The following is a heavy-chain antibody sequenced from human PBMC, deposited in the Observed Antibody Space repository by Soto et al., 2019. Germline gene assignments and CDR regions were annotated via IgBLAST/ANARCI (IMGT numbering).Heavy chain of an antibody. Sequence: QVQLQESGPGLVKPSQTLSLTCTVSGGSISSGGYYWSWIRQHPGKGLEWSGYIYYSGSTYYNPYLKSRVTISVDTSKNQFSLKLSSVTAADTAVYYCARDPSYDHRNGMDVWGQGTTVTVSS. V-gene: IGHV4-31*03. CDR2: IYYSGST. D-gene: IGHD3-22*01. J-gene: IGHJ6*02. CDR1: GGSISSGGYY. CDR3: ARDPSYDHRNGMDV.